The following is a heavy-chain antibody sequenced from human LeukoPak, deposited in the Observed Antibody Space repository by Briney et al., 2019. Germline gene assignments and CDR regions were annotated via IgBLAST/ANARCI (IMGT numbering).Heavy chain of an antibody. CDR3: SRNGLVDFDY. V-gene: IGHV3-49*04. Sequence: QSGGSLRLSCTTSGFAFDDFAMSWVRQPAGKGLEWVGFIRRRAYGGAAGYAASVKGRFIISIDDSNGIAYLQMNSLKTEDTAVYYCSRNGLVDFDYWGQGSRVIVSP. CDR2: IRRRAYGGAA. CDR1: GFAFDDFA. J-gene: IGHJ4*02.